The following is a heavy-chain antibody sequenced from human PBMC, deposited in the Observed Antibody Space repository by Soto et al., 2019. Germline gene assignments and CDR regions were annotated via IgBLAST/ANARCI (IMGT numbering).Heavy chain of an antibody. CDR2: ITSSGSYT. V-gene: IGHV3-11*06. CDR1: GFTFSDFY. Sequence: QVQLVESGGGLVKPGGSLRLSCAASGFTFSDFYMSWIRQAPGKGLECISYITSSGSYTNYADSVKGRFTISIDNAKNSLYLQMNGLRAGDTAVYYCVRAHYRNYAPGFDPWCQGTLVTVSS. CDR3: VRAHYRNYAPGFDP. D-gene: IGHD4-4*01. J-gene: IGHJ5*02.